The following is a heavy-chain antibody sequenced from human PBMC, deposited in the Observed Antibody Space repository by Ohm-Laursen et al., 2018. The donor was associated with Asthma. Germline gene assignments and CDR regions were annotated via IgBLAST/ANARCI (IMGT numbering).Heavy chain of an antibody. CDR1: GGTFSNYV. CDR2: INSVFGTT. CDR3: GRKRGSCITSTCYSLDF. V-gene: IGHV1-69*01. Sequence: ESSVKVSCKPSGGTFSNYVIGWVRQAPGQGLEWMGGINSVFGTTDYGQEFRGRVTITADESTATVYMELSSLRSDDTALHYCGRKRGSCITSTCYSLDFWGQGTLVTVSS. J-gene: IGHJ4*02. D-gene: IGHD2-15*01.